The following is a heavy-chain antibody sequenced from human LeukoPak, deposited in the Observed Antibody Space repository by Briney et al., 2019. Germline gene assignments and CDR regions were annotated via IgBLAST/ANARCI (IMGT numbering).Heavy chain of an antibody. Sequence: ASVKVSCKASGYTFTNYYIHWVRQAPGQGLECMGIINPSGGSTSYAQKFQGRVTMTRDMSTSTVYMELSSLRSEDTAVYYCARALRSIAAAGTSWRTGAFDIWGQGTMVTVSS. J-gene: IGHJ3*02. V-gene: IGHV1-46*01. CDR3: ARALRSIAAAGTSWRTGAFDI. CDR1: GYTFTNYY. CDR2: INPSGGST. D-gene: IGHD6-13*01.